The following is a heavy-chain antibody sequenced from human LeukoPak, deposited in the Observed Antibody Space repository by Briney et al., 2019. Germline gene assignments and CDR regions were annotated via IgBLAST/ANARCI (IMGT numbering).Heavy chain of an antibody. D-gene: IGHD3-9*01. CDR2: IKQDGSER. CDR1: GFTFSSSW. Sequence: QAGGSLRLSCAASGFTFSSSWMSWVRQAPGRGLERVATIKQDGSERYYVDSVKGRFTISRDNADNSLYLQMNSLRAEDTAVYFCARVTGYYVYWGQGTLVTVSS. J-gene: IGHJ4*02. CDR3: ARVTGYYVY. V-gene: IGHV3-7*03.